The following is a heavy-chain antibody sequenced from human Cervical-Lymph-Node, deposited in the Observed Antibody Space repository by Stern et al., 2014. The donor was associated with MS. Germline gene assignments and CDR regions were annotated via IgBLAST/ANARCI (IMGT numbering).Heavy chain of an antibody. D-gene: IGHD2-15*01. CDR1: GGTFSSRYA. Sequence: VQLVESGAEVKKPGSSVNVSCKASGGTFSSRYAITCIRHAPGPGLECIGRIILILGLPTYAQKFHGRVTITAAPSTGPAILARSSLRSEDTAVYYCARGVVSNRAAATLHNLYDPWGQGTLVTVS. J-gene: IGHJ5*02. CDR3: ARGVVSNRAAATLHNLYDP. CDR2: IILILGLP. V-gene: IGHV1-69*09.